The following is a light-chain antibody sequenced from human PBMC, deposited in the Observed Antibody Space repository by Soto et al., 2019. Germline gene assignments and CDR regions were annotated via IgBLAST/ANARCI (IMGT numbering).Light chain of an antibody. J-gene: IGKJ1*01. V-gene: IGKV3-15*01. Sequence: EIVMTQSPATLSVSPGERATISCRASQSVNSHLAWYQQRPGQAPRLLIYGASTRATGVPARFSGSGYGTEFTLTMNSLQSEDFAVYYCQQYNNWLWTFGQGTKVDI. CDR3: QQYNNWLWT. CDR1: QSVNSH. CDR2: GAS.